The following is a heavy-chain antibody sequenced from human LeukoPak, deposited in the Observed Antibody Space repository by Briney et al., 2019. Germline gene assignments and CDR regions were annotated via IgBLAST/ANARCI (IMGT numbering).Heavy chain of an antibody. D-gene: IGHD4-23*01. CDR3: AKDPDYGGNSGVDYFDY. CDR1: GFTFSSYA. J-gene: IGHJ4*02. V-gene: IGHV3-23*01. CDR2: MSGSGGSA. Sequence: PGGSLRLSCAASGFTFSSYAMSWVRQAPGKGLEWVSAMSGSGGSAYYADSVKGRFTISRDNSKNTLYLQMNSLRAEDTAVYYCAKDPDYGGNSGVDYFDYWGQGTLVTVSS.